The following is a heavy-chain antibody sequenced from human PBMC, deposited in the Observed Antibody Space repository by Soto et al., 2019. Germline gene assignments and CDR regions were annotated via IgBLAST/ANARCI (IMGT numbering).Heavy chain of an antibody. CDR3: TTVFQWFGELLIP. Sequence: GGSLRLSCAASGFTFSNAWMSWVRQAPGKGLEWVGRIKSKTDGGTTDYAAPVKGRFTISRDDSKNTLYLQMNSLKTEDTAVYYCTTVFQWFGELLIPWGQGTLVTVSS. CDR2: IKSKTDGGTT. V-gene: IGHV3-15*01. J-gene: IGHJ4*02. D-gene: IGHD3-10*01. CDR1: GFTFSNAW.